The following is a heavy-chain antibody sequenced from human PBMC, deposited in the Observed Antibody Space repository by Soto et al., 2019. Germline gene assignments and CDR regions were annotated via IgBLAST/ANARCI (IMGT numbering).Heavy chain of an antibody. CDR1: GYTFTSYA. Sequence: GASVKVSCKASGYTFTSYAMHWVRQAPGQRLEWMGWINAGNGNTKYSQKFQGRVTITRDTSANTAYMELSSLRSEDTAVYYCARPNRLYYGSGTYEIDAFDIWGQGTMVTVSS. CDR2: INAGNGNT. D-gene: IGHD3-10*01. CDR3: ARPNRLYYGSGTYEIDAFDI. J-gene: IGHJ3*02. V-gene: IGHV1-3*01.